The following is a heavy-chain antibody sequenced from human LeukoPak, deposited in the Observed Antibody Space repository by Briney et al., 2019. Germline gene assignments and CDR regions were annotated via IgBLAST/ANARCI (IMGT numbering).Heavy chain of an antibody. V-gene: IGHV4-39*01. CDR3: ARHVVAYDYGDY. D-gene: IGHD4-17*01. CDR2: IYYAGDT. J-gene: IGHJ4*02. CDR1: GGSIGSRGHY. Sequence: SETLSLTCTVSGGSIGSRGHYWGWIRQPPGKGLEWIGSIYYAGDTYYNPSLKSRVAISVDTSKNQFSPNLSSVTAADTAVYYCARHVVAYDYGDYWGQGTLVTVSS.